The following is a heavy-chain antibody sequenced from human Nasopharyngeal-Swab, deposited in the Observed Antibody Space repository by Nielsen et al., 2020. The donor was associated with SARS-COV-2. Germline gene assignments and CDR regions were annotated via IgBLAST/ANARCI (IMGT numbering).Heavy chain of an antibody. V-gene: IGHV3-30*18. CDR1: GFTFSSYG. CDR3: AKGLEMATDDY. CDR2: ISYDGSNK. J-gene: IGHJ4*02. D-gene: IGHD5-24*01. Sequence: GESLKISCAASGFTFSSYGMHWVRQAPGKGLEWVAVISYDGSNKYYADSVKGRFTISGDNSKNTLYLQMNSLRAEDTVVYYCAKGLEMATDDYWGQGTLVTVSS.